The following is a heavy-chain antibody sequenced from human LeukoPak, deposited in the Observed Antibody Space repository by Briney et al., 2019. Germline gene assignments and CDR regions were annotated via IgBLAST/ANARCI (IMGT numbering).Heavy chain of an antibody. D-gene: IGHD3-10*01. J-gene: IGHJ4*02. CDR2: ISSSSSTI. Sequence: GGSLRLSCAASGFTFSSYSMNWVRQAPGKGLEWVSYISSSSSTIYYADSVKGRFTISRDNAKNSLYLQMNSLRAEDTAVYYCAKDWWFGDLVSDYWGQGTLVTVSS. CDR1: GFTFSSYS. V-gene: IGHV3-48*01. CDR3: AKDWWFGDLVSDY.